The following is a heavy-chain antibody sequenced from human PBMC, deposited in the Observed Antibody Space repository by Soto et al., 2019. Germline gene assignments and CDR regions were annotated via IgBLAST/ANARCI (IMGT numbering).Heavy chain of an antibody. Sequence: SDPLSQSCPFSGYSIDSTCGYWRWLSQSPGRGLEWIGSIYYNGKTYYNPSLKSRVTISVDTSKSQFSLKLTSVTAADTAVYYCARPQGSTSMYHWFDPWGPGAPVTVSS. CDR2: IYYNGKT. CDR3: ARPQGSTSMYHWFDP. D-gene: IGHD3-10*01. J-gene: IGHJ5*02. V-gene: IGHV4-39*01. CDR1: GYSIDSTCGY.